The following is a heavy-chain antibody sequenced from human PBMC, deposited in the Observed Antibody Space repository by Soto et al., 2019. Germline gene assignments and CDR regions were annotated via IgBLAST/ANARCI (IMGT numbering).Heavy chain of an antibody. CDR1: GYTFTSYA. V-gene: IGHV1-3*01. Sequence: EASVKVSCKASGYTFTSYAIHWVRQAPGQRLEWMGWINADNGNTKYSQKFQGRVTITRDTSASTAHMEVSSLRSDDTAVYYCARDGPMDSAFDTWGQGTMVTVSS. D-gene: IGHD2-2*03. CDR3: ARDGPMDSAFDT. CDR2: INADNGNT. J-gene: IGHJ3*02.